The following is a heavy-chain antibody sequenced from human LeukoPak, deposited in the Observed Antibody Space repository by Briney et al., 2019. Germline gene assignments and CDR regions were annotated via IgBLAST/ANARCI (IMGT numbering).Heavy chain of an antibody. D-gene: IGHD3-10*01. J-gene: IGHJ6*03. CDR2: IIPNRGGT. CDR3: ARDRGRISDYYASGRSLHYCVDV. V-gene: IGHV1-2*06. CDR1: GYTFTDYY. Sequence: ASVKVSCKASGYTFTDYYMYWVRQAPGQGLEWMGRIIPNRGGTNYAQRFQGRDTTTRDTSTSTAYMNQSRLTSDDTAVYYCARDRGRISDYYASGRSLHYCVDVWGKGTTVTVS.